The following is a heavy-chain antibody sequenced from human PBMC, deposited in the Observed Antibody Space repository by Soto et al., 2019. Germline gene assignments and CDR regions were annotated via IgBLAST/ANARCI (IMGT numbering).Heavy chain of an antibody. CDR3: ARGSSGYISSWYYFDY. D-gene: IGHD6-13*01. J-gene: IGHJ4*02. CDR1: GFTFTDYA. V-gene: IGHV3-23*01. CDR2: ISGIGGST. Sequence: PGGSLRLSCAASGFTFTDYALSWFRQAPGKGPEWVATISGIGGSTYLADSVKGRLSISRDNSKNTVSLLMNSLRAEDTAVYFCARGSSGYISSWYYFDYWGRGTLVTVSS.